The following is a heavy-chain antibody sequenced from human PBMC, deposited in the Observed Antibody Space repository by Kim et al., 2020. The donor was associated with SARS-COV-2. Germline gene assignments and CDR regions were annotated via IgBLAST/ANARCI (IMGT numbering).Heavy chain of an antibody. V-gene: IGHV3-30*18. CDR2: ISYDGSNK. J-gene: IGHJ4*02. D-gene: IGHD5-12*01. Sequence: GGSLRLSCAASGFTFSSYGMHWVRQAPGKGLEWVAVISYDGSNKYYADSVKGRFTISRDNSKNTLYLQMNSLRAEDTAAYYCPKSGYDYPYDYWGQGTLV. CDR3: PKSGYDYPYDY. CDR1: GFTFSSYG.